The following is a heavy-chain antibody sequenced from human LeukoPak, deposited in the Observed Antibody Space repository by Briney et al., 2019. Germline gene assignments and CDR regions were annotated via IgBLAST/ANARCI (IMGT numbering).Heavy chain of an antibody. Sequence: PGGSLRLSCAASGFTFSSYAMSWVRQAPGKGLEWVSAISGSGGSTYYADSVKGRFTISRDNSKNTLYLQMNSLRAEDTAVYYCAKDRPPSPTDFWSGLFDYWGQGTLVTVSS. V-gene: IGHV3-23*01. J-gene: IGHJ4*02. CDR2: ISGSGGST. CDR1: GFTFSSYA. D-gene: IGHD3-3*01. CDR3: AKDRPPSPTDFWSGLFDY.